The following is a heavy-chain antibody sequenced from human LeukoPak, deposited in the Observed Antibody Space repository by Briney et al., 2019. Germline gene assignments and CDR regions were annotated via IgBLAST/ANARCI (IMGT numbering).Heavy chain of an antibody. CDR3: ARGQVGSWFGVVSFWFDF. CDR1: GGSISSYY. CDR2: VYSSGST. Sequence: SETLSLTCTVSGGSISSYYWSWIRQPPGKGLEWIGYVYSSGSTNSNPSLKSRVTISVDTSKNQFSLKVNSVTAADTAVYYCARGQVGSWFGVVSFWFDFWGQGTLVTVSS. V-gene: IGHV4-59*01. J-gene: IGHJ5*01. D-gene: IGHD3-10*01.